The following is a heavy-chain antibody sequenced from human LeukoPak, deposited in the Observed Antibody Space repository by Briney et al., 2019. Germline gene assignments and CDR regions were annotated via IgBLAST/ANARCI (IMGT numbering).Heavy chain of an antibody. CDR3: AREGWGLSVADAFDI. D-gene: IGHD1-26*01. J-gene: IGHJ3*02. V-gene: IGHV3-48*03. Sequence: GGSLRLSCAASGFTFSSYEMNWVRQAPGRGLEWVSYISGGGTTIYFADSVKGRFTISRDNAKNSLYLQMNSLRAEDTAVYYCAREGWGLSVADAFDIWGQGTMVTVSS. CDR1: GFTFSSYE. CDR2: ISGGGTTI.